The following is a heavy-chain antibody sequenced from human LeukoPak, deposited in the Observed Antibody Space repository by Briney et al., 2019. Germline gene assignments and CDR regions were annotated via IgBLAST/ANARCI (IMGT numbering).Heavy chain of an antibody. CDR1: GFTLRNYD. Sequence: GGSLRLSCAASGFTLRNYDMSWVPQATGEGLEWVSDISGSGDNTYHADSVKGRFTVSRDNSKNTLYLQMKSLRADDTAVYYCAKDFVVVPSNVNYFDYWGQGTLVTVSS. CDR2: ISGSGDNT. V-gene: IGHV3-23*01. CDR3: AKDFVVVPSNVNYFDY. J-gene: IGHJ4*02. D-gene: IGHD2-21*01.